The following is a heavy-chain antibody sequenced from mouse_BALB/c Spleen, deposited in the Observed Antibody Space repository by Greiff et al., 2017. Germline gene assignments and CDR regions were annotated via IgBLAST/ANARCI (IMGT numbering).Heavy chain of an antibody. J-gene: IGHJ4*01. CDR1: GFTFNTYA. V-gene: IGHV10-1*02. D-gene: IGHD3-1*01. CDR2: IRSKSNNYAT. CDR3: VSGGSSGYAMDY. Sequence: EVQGVESGGGLVQPKGSLKLSCAASGFTFNTYAMNWVRQAPGKGLEWVARIRSKSNNYATYYADSVKDRFTISRDDSQSMLYLQMNNLKTEDTAMYYCVSGGSSGYAMDYWGQGTSVTVSS.